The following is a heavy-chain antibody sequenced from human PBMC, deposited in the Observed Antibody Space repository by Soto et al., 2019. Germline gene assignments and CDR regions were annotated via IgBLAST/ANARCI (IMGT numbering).Heavy chain of an antibody. CDR1: GGSFSSYY. CDR3: ARAEPRFMEWLLLSEYVAP. V-gene: IGHV4-34*01. Sequence: QVQLQQWGAGLLKPSETLSLTCAVYGGSFSSYYWSWIRQPPGKGLEWIGVINHSGSTNYDPSLKSRPTISIDTSKNQVSLTLSSVTAPDTAVFCSARAEPRFMEWLLLSEYVAPWGQGALVTVSS. D-gene: IGHD3-3*01. CDR2: INHSGST. J-gene: IGHJ5*02.